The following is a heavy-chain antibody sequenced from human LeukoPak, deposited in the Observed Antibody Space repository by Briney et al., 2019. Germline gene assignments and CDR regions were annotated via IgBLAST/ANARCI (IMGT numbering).Heavy chain of an antibody. J-gene: IGHJ6*03. CDR3: ARVGGSNPYYHYYYYMHV. CDR1: GYTLTGYI. V-gene: IGHV1-2*02. CDR2: INPNSGGT. D-gene: IGHD4-11*01. Sequence: ASVKVSCKASGYTLTGYIMHWVRQAPGQGLEWMGWINPNSGGTNCAQNFQGRVTMTRDTSISTAYMELSRLRSDDTAVYYCARVGGSNPYYHYYYYMHVWGKGTTVSVSS.